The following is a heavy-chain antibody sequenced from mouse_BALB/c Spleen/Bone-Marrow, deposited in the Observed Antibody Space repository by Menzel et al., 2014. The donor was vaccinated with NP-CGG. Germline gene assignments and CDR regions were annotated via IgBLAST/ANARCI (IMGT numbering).Heavy chain of an antibody. V-gene: IGHV7-3*02. CDR1: GFTFTDYY. Sequence: EVMLVESGGGLVQPGGSLRLSCATSGFTFTDYYMNWVRQPPGKALEWLGFIRNQANGYTTEYSVSVKGRFTISRDNSQSILYLQMNTLRAEDNATYYCARDIGRLLFDFWGQGTTLTVSS. CDR3: ARDIGRLLFDF. D-gene: IGHD3-1*01. CDR2: IRNQANGYTT. J-gene: IGHJ2*01.